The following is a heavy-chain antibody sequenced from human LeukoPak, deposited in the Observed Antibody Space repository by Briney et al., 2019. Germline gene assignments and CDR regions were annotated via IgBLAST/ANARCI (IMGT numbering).Heavy chain of an antibody. V-gene: IGHV1-24*01. CDR2: FDPEDGET. Sequence: GASVKVSCKVSGYTLTELSMHWVRQAPGKGLEWMGGFDPEDGETIYAQKFQGRVTMTEDTSTDTAYMELSSLRSEDTAVYYCATVYYYGSGSYFPADYWGQGTLVTVSS. CDR1: GYTLTELS. CDR3: ATVYYYGSGSYFPADY. J-gene: IGHJ4*02. D-gene: IGHD3-10*01.